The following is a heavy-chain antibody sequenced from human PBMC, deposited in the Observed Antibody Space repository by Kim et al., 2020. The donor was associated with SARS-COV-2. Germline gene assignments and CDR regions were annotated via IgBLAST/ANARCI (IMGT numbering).Heavy chain of an antibody. V-gene: IGHV4-59*01. CDR3: AISLNYDFWSGYLHFDY. Sequence: LKSRVTISVDTSKNQFSLKLSSVTAADTAVYYCAISLNYDFWSGYLHFDYWGQGTLVTVSS. J-gene: IGHJ4*02. D-gene: IGHD3-3*01.